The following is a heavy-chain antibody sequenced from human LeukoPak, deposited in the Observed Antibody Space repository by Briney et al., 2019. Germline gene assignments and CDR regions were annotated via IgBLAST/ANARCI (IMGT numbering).Heavy chain of an antibody. V-gene: IGHV3-23*01. CDR1: GFTFSSYA. CDR2: ISGSGGST. Sequence: PGGSLRLSCAASGFTFSSYAMSWVRQPPGKGLEWVSSISGSGGSTYDADSVKGRFTISRDNSKNTLDLEMSSLRAEDTAVYFCARERTLYVSGSGYGMDVWGQGTTVTVSS. D-gene: IGHD3-10*01. J-gene: IGHJ6*02. CDR3: ARERTLYVSGSGYGMDV.